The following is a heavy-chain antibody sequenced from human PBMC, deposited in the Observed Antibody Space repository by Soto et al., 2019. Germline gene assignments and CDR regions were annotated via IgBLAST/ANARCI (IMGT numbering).Heavy chain of an antibody. J-gene: IGHJ6*02. CDR1: GYTFTSYA. CDR3: ARDPYHVLMVNAPNLYGMDV. CDR2: INAGNSDT. Sequence: VASVKVSCKASGYTFTSYAMHWVRQAPGQRLEWMGWINAGNSDTTYSQKFQGRVTITSDTSASTAYMELTSLTSEDTAVYYCARDPYHVLMVNAPNLYGMDVWGQGTTVTVSS. V-gene: IGHV1-3*01. D-gene: IGHD2-8*01.